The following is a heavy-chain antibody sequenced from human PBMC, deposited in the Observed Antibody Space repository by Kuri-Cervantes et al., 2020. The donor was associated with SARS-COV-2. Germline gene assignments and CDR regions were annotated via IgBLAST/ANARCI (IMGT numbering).Heavy chain of an antibody. CDR2: IRYDGSNK. Sequence: GGSLRLSCAASGFTFSSYGMHWVRQAPGKGLEWVAFIRYDGSNKYYAGSVKGRFTISRDNSKNTLYLQMNSLRAEDTAVYYCAKDGGDYDFWSGYYTSGDYDAFDIWGQGTMVTVSS. D-gene: IGHD3-3*01. V-gene: IGHV3-30*02. CDR3: AKDGGDYDFWSGYYTSGDYDAFDI. J-gene: IGHJ3*02. CDR1: GFTFSSYG.